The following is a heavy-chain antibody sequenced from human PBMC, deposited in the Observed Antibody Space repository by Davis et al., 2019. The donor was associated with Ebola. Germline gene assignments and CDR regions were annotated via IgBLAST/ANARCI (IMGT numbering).Heavy chain of an antibody. CDR2: ISGSVGST. CDR1: VITFSSYA. CDR3: AKSGLSFGVVKYHYGMDV. Sequence: PGGSLRLSCTDSVITFSSYAMTWVRQAPGKGLEWVSAISGSVGSTYYADSVKGRFTISRDNSKKTLYLQMNSLRAEDTAVYYCAKSGLSFGVVKYHYGMDVWGKGTTVTVSS. J-gene: IGHJ6*04. V-gene: IGHV3-23*01. D-gene: IGHD3-3*01.